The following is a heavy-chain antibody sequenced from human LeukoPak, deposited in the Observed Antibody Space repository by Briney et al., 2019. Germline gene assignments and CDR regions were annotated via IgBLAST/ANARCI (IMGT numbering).Heavy chain of an antibody. Sequence: GGSLRLSCAASGFTFSSYTMNWVRQAPGKGLEWVSSISSSSTYINYADSVKGRFTISRDNAKNSLYLQMNSLRAEDTAVYYCARLSCISSSCYAGDYWGQGTLVTVSS. CDR2: ISSSSTYI. D-gene: IGHD2-2*01. V-gene: IGHV3-21*01. CDR3: ARLSCISSSCYAGDY. CDR1: GFTFSSYT. J-gene: IGHJ4*02.